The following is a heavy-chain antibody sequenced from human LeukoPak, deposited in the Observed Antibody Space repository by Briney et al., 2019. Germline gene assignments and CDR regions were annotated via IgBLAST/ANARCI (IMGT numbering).Heavy chain of an antibody. Sequence: ASVKVSCKASGGTFSSYDISWVRQAPGQGLEWMGRIIPILGIANYAQKFQGRVTITADKSTSTAYMELSSLRSEDTAVYYCARGRMFPYYFDYRGQGTLVTVSS. CDR2: IIPILGIA. V-gene: IGHV1-69*04. CDR3: ARGRMFPYYFDY. J-gene: IGHJ4*02. D-gene: IGHD3-10*02. CDR1: GGTFSSYD.